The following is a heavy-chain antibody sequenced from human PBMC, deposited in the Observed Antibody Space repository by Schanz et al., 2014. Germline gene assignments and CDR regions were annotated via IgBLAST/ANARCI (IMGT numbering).Heavy chain of an antibody. CDR2: IRSSTTPI. CDR1: GFTFSSYA. V-gene: IGHV3-48*01. D-gene: IGHD3-10*01. J-gene: IGHJ3*02. CDR3: AKVRFGALTAFDI. Sequence: EVQLLESGGGLVQPGGSLRLSCAASGFTFSSYAMNWVRQAPGKGLEWVSYIRSSTTPIYYADSVKGRFTISRDNSKNPLYLQLNSLRAAHTALYYCAKVRFGALTAFDIWGQGTMVTVSS.